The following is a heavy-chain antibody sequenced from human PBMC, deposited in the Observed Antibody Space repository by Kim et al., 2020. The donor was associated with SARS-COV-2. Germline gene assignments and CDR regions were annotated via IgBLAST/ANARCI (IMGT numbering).Heavy chain of an antibody. J-gene: IGHJ4*02. CDR3: ARGGNSSSWYLTTFDY. Sequence: VACRFDISRDTATNTLYLQMNSLRAEDTAVYYCARGGNSSSWYLTTFDYWGQGTLVTVSS. V-gene: IGHV3-53*01. D-gene: IGHD6-13*01.